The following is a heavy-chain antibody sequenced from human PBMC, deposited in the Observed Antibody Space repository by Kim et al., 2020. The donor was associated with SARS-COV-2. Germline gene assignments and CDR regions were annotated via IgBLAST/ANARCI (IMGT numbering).Heavy chain of an antibody. D-gene: IGHD6-25*01. V-gene: IGHV3-48*03. CDR3: VRLAATISSDFDY. Sequence: GGSLRLSCAASGFTFSSYEMNWVRQAPGKGLEWVSYISSSGSTIYYADSVKGRFTISRDNAKNSLYLQMNSLRAEDTAVYYCVRLAATISSDFDYWGQGTLVTVSS. CDR1: GFTFSSYE. J-gene: IGHJ4*02. CDR2: ISSSGSTI.